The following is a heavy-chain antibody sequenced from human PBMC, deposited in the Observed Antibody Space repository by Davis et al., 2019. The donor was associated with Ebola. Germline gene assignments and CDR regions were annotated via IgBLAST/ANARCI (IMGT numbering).Heavy chain of an antibody. CDR3: PGTLLQEHL. V-gene: IGHV3-23*01. Sequence: GESLKISCADSVITFSSYAMTWVRQAPGKGLEWVSAISGSGGTTYNADSVKGRFTISRDNSKNTLYLQMNSLSLHQGPIGLPPGTLLQEHLWG. J-gene: IGHJ6*01. CDR2: ISGSGGTT. CDR1: VITFSSYA.